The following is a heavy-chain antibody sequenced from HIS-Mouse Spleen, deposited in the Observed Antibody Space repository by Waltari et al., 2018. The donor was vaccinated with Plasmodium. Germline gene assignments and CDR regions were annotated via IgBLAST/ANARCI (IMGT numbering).Heavy chain of an antibody. CDR1: GFTFSSYA. CDR2: ISGSSGST. D-gene: IGHD3-10*01. CDR3: AKGFDY. Sequence: EVQLLESGGGLVQPGGSLRLYCAASGFTFSSYAMSWVRQAPGKWLGWVSAISGSSGSTYYADSVQGRFTISRDNSKNSLYLQMNSLRAEDTAVYHCAKGFDYWGQGTLVTVSS. J-gene: IGHJ4*02. V-gene: IGHV3-23*01.